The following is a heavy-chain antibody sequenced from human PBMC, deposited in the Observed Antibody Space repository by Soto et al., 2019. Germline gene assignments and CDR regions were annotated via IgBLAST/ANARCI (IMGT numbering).Heavy chain of an antibody. CDR2: ISGSGGST. J-gene: IGHJ5*02. CDR1: GFDFSTCG. D-gene: IGHD5-12*01. Sequence: PGGSLRLSCAASGFDFSTCGMHWVRQTPGKGLEWVSAISGSGGSTYYADSVKGRFTISRDNSKNTLYLQMNSLRAEDTAVYYCAKGSSGYDYNWFDPWGQGTLVTVSS. V-gene: IGHV3-23*01. CDR3: AKGSSGYDYNWFDP.